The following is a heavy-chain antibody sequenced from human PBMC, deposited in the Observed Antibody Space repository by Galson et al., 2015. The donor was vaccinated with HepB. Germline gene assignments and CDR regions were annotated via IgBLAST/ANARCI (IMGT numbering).Heavy chain of an antibody. CDR1: GGSISSYY. D-gene: IGHD3-10*01. Sequence: LSLTCTVSGGSISSYYWSWIRQPPGKGLEWIGYIYYSGSTNYNPSLKSRVTISVDTSKNQFSLKLSSVTAADTAVYYCARRHGSGPGDAFDIWGQGTMVTVSS. CDR2: IYYSGST. J-gene: IGHJ3*02. CDR3: ARRHGSGPGDAFDI. V-gene: IGHV4-59*08.